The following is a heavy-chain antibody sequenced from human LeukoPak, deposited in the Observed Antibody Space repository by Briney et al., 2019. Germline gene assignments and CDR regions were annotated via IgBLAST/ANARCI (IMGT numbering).Heavy chain of an antibody. CDR3: ARALAVCSGGSCYSSYFDY. CDR1: GGSISSSNW. CDR2: IYHSGST. J-gene: IGHJ4*02. V-gene: IGHV4-4*02. Sequence: SETLSLTCAVPGGSISSSNWWSWVRQPPGKGLEWIGEIYHSGSTNYNPSLKSRVTISVDKSKNQFSLKLSSVTAADTAVYYCARALAVCSGGSCYSSYFDYWGQGTLVTVSS. D-gene: IGHD2-15*01.